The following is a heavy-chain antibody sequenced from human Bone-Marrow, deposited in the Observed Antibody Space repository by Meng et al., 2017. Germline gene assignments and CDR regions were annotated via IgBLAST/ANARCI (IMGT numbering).Heavy chain of an antibody. CDR1: GFTFSSYN. V-gene: IGHV3-74*03. CDR2: INTDASIT. CDR3: ARDEIQLWFTYYYYGMDV. J-gene: IGHJ6*02. D-gene: IGHD5-18*01. Sequence: GESLKISCAASGFTFSSYNMHWVRQTPGEGLVWVSRINTDASITTYADSVKGRFTISRDNSKNTLYLQMNSLRAEDTAVYYCARDEIQLWFTYYYYGMDVWGQGTTVTVSS.